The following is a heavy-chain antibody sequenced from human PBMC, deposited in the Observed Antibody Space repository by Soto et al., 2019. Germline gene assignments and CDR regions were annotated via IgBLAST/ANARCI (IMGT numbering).Heavy chain of an antibody. CDR3: ARDRIVGATTPRFDY. D-gene: IGHD1-26*01. Sequence: GGSLRLSCAASGFTFSSYGMHWVRQAPVKGLEWVAVIWYDGSNKYYADSVKGRFTISRDNSKNTLYLQMNSLRAEDTAVYYCARDRIVGATTPRFDYWGQGTLVTVSS. CDR1: GFTFSSYG. V-gene: IGHV3-33*01. CDR2: IWYDGSNK. J-gene: IGHJ4*02.